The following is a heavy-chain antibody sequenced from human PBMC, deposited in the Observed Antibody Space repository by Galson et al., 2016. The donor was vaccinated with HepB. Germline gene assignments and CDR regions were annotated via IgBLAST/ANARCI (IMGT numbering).Heavy chain of an antibody. CDR1: GFTFSNFA. CDR2: IGGGGGSP. D-gene: IGHD6-13*01. Sequence: SLRLSCAASGFTFSNFAMSWVRQAPGKGLEWVSAIGGGGGSPSYADSVKGRFTSSRDNPKTTLYLQMNSLGDEDTAMYYCKMAAVGPSASDYWGQGTLVTVSS. V-gene: IGHV3-23*01. CDR3: KMAAVGPSASDY. J-gene: IGHJ4*02.